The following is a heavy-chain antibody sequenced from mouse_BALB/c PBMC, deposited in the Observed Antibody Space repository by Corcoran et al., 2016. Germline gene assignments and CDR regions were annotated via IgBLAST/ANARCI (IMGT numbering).Heavy chain of an antibody. CDR3: ARDYGSSYFDY. Sequence: EIQLQQTGPELVKPGASVKISCKASGYSFTDYIMLWVKQSHGKSLEWIGNINPYYGSTSYNLKFKGKATLTVDKSSITAYMQLNSLTSEDSAVYYCARDYGSSYFDYWGQGTTLTVSS. CDR1: GYSFTDYI. CDR2: INPYYGST. J-gene: IGHJ2*01. D-gene: IGHD1-1*01. V-gene: IGHV1-39*01.